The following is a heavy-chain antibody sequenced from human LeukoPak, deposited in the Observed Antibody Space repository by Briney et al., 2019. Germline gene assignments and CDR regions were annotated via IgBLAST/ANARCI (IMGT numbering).Heavy chain of an antibody. CDR2: IYHSGST. Sequence: SETLPLTCAVSGYSISSGYYWGWIRQPPGKGLEWIGSIYHSGSTYYNPSLKSRVTISVDTSKNQFSLKLSSVTAADTAVYYCASQSSGSYFRDYWGQGTLVTVSS. V-gene: IGHV4-38-2*01. J-gene: IGHJ4*02. CDR1: GYSISSGYY. CDR3: ASQSSGSYFRDY. D-gene: IGHD1-26*01.